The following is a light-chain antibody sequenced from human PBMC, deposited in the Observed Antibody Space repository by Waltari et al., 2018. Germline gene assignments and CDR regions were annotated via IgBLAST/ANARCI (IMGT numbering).Light chain of an antibody. Sequence: QSALTQPASVSASPGQSIPIPCPDTRRHLGHHHHLSWYQQHPAKAPKLMINDVSNRPSVVSYRFSGSKSGNTSSLTIAGLQAEDEADYCCSSYRGSDNSVVFGGGTKLTVL. V-gene: IGLV2-14*03. CDR2: DVS. CDR1: RRHLGHHHH. J-gene: IGLJ2*01. CDR3: SSYRGSDNSVV.